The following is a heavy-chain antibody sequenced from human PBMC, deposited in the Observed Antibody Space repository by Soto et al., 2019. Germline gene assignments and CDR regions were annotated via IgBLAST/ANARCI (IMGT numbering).Heavy chain of an antibody. CDR1: GGSISRGGYY. Sequence: QVQLQESGPGLVKPSQTLSVTCTVSGGSISRGGYYWSWIRQHPGKGLEWIGYIYYSGGTYYNPYHKRLVTISVDTSENQSSPRLSSVPAADTAVYYCARKDSGYADYMDVWGKGTTVTVSS. CDR3: ARKDSGYADYMDV. J-gene: IGHJ6*03. CDR2: IYYSGGT. D-gene: IGHD5-12*01. V-gene: IGHV4-31*01.